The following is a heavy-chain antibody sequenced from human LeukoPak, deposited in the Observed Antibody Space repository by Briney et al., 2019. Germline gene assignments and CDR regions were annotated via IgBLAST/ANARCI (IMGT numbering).Heavy chain of an antibody. J-gene: IGHJ4*02. V-gene: IGHV3-30*18. CDR2: ISYDGTKK. CDR1: GFSFSSYG. Sequence: PGESLRLSCAASGFSFSSYGMHWVRRAPGKGLEWMAVISYDGTKKVYRDSVRGRFTSSRDNSENTLYLQMNPLRVEDTAVYHCVKEQSSGYYRVADYWGQGTLVTVSS. CDR3: VKEQSSGYYRVADY. D-gene: IGHD6-19*01.